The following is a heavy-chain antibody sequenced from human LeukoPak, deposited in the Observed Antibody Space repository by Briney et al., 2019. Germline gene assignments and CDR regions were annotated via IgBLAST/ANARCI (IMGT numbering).Heavy chain of an antibody. CDR1: GGPISSYY. D-gene: IGHD5-12*01. CDR3: ARGRILAARYYFDY. CDR2: IYYSGST. Sequence: SETLSLTCTVSGGPISSYYWSWIRQPPGKGLEWIGYIYYSGSTNYNPSLKSRVTISVDTSKNQFSLKLSSVTAADTAVCYCARGRILAARYYFDYWGPGTLVAVSS. J-gene: IGHJ4*02. V-gene: IGHV4-59*08.